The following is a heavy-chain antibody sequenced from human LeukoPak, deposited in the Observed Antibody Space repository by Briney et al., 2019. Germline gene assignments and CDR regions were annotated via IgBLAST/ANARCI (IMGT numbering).Heavy chain of an antibody. Sequence: GGSLRLSCAASGFTFSSYAMNWVRQAPGKGLEWVSYISSSSSTIYYADSVKGRFTISRDNAKNSLYLQMNSLRAEDTAVYYCARDRYCSGGSCYFGHYYYYMDVWGKGTTVTVSS. CDR1: GFTFSSYA. CDR2: ISSSSSTI. V-gene: IGHV3-48*01. D-gene: IGHD2-15*01. J-gene: IGHJ6*03. CDR3: ARDRYCSGGSCYFGHYYYYMDV.